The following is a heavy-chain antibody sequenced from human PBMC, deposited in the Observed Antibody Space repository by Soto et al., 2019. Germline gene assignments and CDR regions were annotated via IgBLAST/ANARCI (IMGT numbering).Heavy chain of an antibody. V-gene: IGHV3-30*18. CDR1: GFTFSSSG. CDR2: TSFDGSSG. Sequence: QAQLVESEGGVVQPGRSLKLSCAASGFTFSSSGMHWVRQAPGKGLEWVAVTSFDGSSGYYADSVRGRFTISRDNSNNTLYLQMNSLRAEDTAVYYCAKSPPAVAGYFDYWGQGTLVTVSS. D-gene: IGHD6-19*01. J-gene: IGHJ4*02. CDR3: AKSPPAVAGYFDY.